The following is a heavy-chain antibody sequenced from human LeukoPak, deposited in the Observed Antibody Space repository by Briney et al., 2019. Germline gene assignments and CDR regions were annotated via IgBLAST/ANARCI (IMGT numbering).Heavy chain of an antibody. CDR3: AVLYDSSGYYYDGRHDY. J-gene: IGHJ4*02. D-gene: IGHD3-22*01. V-gene: IGHV4-4*02. CDR1: GDSISSNYW. Sequence: PSETLSLTCAVSGDSISSNYWWTWVRQPPGKGLEWIGEIHHSGSTNYSPSLKSRVTISVDNSRNQFSLGLSSVSAADTAVYYCAVLYDSSGYYYDGRHDYWGQGTLVTVSS. CDR2: IHHSGST.